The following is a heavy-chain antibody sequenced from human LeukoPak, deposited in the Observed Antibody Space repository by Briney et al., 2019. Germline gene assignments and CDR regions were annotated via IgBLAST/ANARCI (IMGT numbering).Heavy chain of an antibody. J-gene: IGHJ4*02. V-gene: IGHV3-23*01. Sequence: PGGSLRLSCAASGFTFSTYAMSWVRQAPGKGLEWVSAISGSTGRTYYADSVKGRFTISRDNSKNTLYLQMSSLRAEDTAVYYCAERGAEVGATVAPGDYWGQGTLVTVSS. CDR3: AERGAEVGATVAPGDY. CDR2: ISGSTGRT. D-gene: IGHD1-26*01. CDR1: GFTFSTYA.